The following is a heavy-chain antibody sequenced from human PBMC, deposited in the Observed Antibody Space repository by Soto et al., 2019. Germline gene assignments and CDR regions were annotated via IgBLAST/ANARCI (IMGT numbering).Heavy chain of an antibody. CDR2: IHDSGTT. V-gene: IGHV4-61*01. CDR3: TRGWDAGY. CDR1: GGSVGSGRHY. J-gene: IGHJ4*02. D-gene: IGHD6-19*01. Sequence: QVQLQESGPGLVKPSETLSLTCTVSGGSVGSGRHYWSWIRQPPGKGLEWIGYIHDSGTTNYVCSLQTXVXISAAPSRNQFFLKVYSVTAADTAVYYCTRGWDAGYWGQGTLVTVSS.